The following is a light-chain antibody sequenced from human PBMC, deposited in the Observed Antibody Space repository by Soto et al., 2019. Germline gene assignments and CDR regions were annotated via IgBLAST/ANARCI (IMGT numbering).Light chain of an antibody. CDR1: QSVSGY. CDR2: DAS. V-gene: IGKV3-11*01. Sequence: EIELTQSPATLSLSPGNRATITCRASQSVSGYLAWYQQKPGQAPRLLIYDASNRATGIPARFSGSGSGTDFTLTITSLEPEDFAVYYCQQRSNWPSTFGRGTKVEI. J-gene: IGKJ4*01. CDR3: QQRSNWPST.